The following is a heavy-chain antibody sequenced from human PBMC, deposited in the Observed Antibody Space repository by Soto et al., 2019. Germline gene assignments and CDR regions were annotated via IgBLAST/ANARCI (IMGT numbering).Heavy chain of an antibody. J-gene: IGHJ4*02. D-gene: IGHD3-10*01. CDR1: GFSFSNYW. V-gene: IGHV3-7*04. CDR3: ARETQYYAT. Sequence: LSCVASGFSFSNYWMAWVRQAPGKGLEWVANIKEDGSQYTYVASVKGRFTISRDNAENSLSLQMNSLRAEDTAVYYCARETQYYATWGQGTLVTVSS. CDR2: IKEDGSQY.